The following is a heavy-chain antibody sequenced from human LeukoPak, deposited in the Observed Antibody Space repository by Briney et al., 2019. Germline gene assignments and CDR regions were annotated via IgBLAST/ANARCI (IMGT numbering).Heavy chain of an antibody. CDR1: GFTFSSYA. CDR2: ISYDGSNK. CDR3: ARDLYTAMGKGGY. J-gene: IGHJ4*02. D-gene: IGHD5-18*01. Sequence: PPGRSLRLSCAASGFTFSSYAMHWVRQAPGKGLEWVAVISYDGSNKYCADSVKGRFTISRDNSKNTLYLQMNSLRAEDTAVYYCARDLYTAMGKGGYWGQGTLVTVSS. V-gene: IGHV3-30-3*01.